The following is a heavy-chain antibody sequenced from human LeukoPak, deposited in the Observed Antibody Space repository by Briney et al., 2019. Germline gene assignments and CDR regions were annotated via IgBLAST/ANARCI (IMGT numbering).Heavy chain of an antibody. J-gene: IGHJ4*02. CDR3: ARDGGYGDYRD. CDR1: GFTFSPYS. Sequence: GGSLRLSCAASGFTFSPYSMNWVRQAPGKGLEWVSSISSSSSYIYYADSVKGRFTISRDNAKNSLYLQMNSLRAEDTAVYYCARDGGYGDYRDWGQGTLVTVSS. V-gene: IGHV3-21*01. CDR2: ISSSSSYI. D-gene: IGHD4-17*01.